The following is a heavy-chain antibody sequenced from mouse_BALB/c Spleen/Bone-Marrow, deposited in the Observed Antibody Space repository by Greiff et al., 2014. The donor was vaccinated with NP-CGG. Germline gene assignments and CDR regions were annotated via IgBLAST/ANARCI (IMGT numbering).Heavy chain of an antibody. CDR1: GFSLTSYG. CDR2: IWAGRST. J-gene: IGHJ2*01. V-gene: IGHV2-9*02. Sequence: VQLQESGPGLVAPSQTLSITCTVSGFSLTSYGVHWVRQSPGKGLEWLGVIWAGRSTNYNSALMSRLSISKDNSKSQVFLKMNRLQTDDTAMYCCARYCYGFLDYWGQGTTLTVSS. D-gene: IGHD1-2*01. CDR3: ARYCYGFLDY.